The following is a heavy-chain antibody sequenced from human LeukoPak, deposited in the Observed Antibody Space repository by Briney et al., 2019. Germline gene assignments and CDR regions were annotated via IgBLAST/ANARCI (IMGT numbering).Heavy chain of an antibody. D-gene: IGHD6-19*01. V-gene: IGHV6-1*01. J-gene: IGHJ4*02. CDR3: ARDFGTTGWHTFDY. CDR1: GDSVSSKNGA. Sequence: SQTLSLTCVVSGDSVSSKNGAWNWIRQSPSRGLEWQGRTYYRSKWYNDYAESMEGRMTISQDTSKNQYSLHLNSVTPDDTAVYYCARDFGTTGWHTFDYWGQGTLVTVSS. CDR2: TYYRSKWYN.